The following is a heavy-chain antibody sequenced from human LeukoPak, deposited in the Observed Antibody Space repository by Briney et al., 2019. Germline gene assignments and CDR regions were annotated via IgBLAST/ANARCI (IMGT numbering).Heavy chain of an antibody. J-gene: IGHJ6*02. D-gene: IGHD5-24*01. CDR1: GFTFSSYA. V-gene: IGHV3-30-3*01. Sequence: GGSLRLSCAASGFTFSSYAMHWVRQAPGKGLEWVAAISYDGSNKYYADSVKGRFTISRDNSKNTLYLQMNSLRAEDTAVYYCASPVRDGYNSNYYYGMDVWGQGTTVTVSS. CDR3: ASPVRDGYNSNYYYGMDV. CDR2: ISYDGSNK.